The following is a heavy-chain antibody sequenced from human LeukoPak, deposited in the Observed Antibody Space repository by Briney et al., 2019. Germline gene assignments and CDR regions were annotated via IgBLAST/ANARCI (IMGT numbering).Heavy chain of an antibody. J-gene: IGHJ4*02. CDR2: IFNSGST. V-gene: IGHV4-59*08. Sequence: SETLSLTCSVSGGSISAYYWSWIRQPPGKGLEWIGYIFNSGSTNYNPSLKSRVTISVDMSKNQISLRLSSVTAADTAVYYCARREGWLSSFDYWGQGTLVTVSS. CDR3: ARREGWLSSFDY. CDR1: GGSISAYY. D-gene: IGHD5-24*01.